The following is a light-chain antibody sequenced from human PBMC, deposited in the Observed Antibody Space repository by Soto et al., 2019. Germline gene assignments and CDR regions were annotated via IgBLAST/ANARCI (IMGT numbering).Light chain of an antibody. V-gene: IGLV2-11*01. CDR3: CSNAGRPDV. Sequence: QSVLTQPRSVSGSPGQSVAISCTGTSSDVGGYNYVSWYQQHPGKAPKVMIYDVDKRPSGVPDRFSGSKSGNTASLTISDLQAEDEDDYYCCSNAGRPDVFGTGTKVTVL. J-gene: IGLJ1*01. CDR1: SSDVGGYNY. CDR2: DVD.